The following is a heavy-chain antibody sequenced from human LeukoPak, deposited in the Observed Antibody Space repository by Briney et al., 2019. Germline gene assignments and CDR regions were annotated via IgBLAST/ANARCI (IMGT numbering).Heavy chain of an antibody. D-gene: IGHD4-23*01. CDR3: ARDPDYGGNSVLGDY. Sequence: GGSLRLSCAASGFTVSRNYMSWVRQAPGKGLEWVSVISSGGNTYYTDSVKGRFTISRDNSKNTLYLQMNSLRAEDTAVYYCARDPDYGGNSVLGDYWGQGTLVTVSS. J-gene: IGHJ4*02. CDR2: ISSGGNT. CDR1: GFTVSRNY. V-gene: IGHV3-53*01.